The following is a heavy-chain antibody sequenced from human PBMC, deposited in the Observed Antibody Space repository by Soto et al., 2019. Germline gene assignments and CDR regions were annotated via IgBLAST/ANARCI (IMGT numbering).Heavy chain of an antibody. CDR1: GFSLTRSGVG. V-gene: IGHV2-5*02. D-gene: IGHD2-15*01. CDR2: IYWGDEK. J-gene: IGHJ4*02. Sequence: QITLKESGPTLVKPTQTLTLTCTFSGFSLTRSGVGVAWIRQPPGKALEWLALIYWGDEKLYSPSLKSRLTISKDTSKNQVVLTMTNMDPVDTATYCCAHRYFSGGSCYMSFDYWGQGTLVTVSS. CDR3: AHRYFSGGSCYMSFDY.